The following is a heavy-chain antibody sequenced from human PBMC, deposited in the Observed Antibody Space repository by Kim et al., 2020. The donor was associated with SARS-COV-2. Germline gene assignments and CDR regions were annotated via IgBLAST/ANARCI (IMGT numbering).Heavy chain of an antibody. D-gene: IGHD2-15*01. J-gene: IGHJ5*01. CDR3: VKDASYCSGGSCYWFDS. CDR2: LSYDGSSN. V-gene: IGHV3-30*18. Sequence: GGSLRLSCVASGFSFSKYAMHWVRQAPGKGLEWVAVLSYDGSSNYYADSVKGRFTISRDNSNNSLFLQMNSLRVDDTAVYFCVKDASYCSGGSCYWFDSWGQGPLVTLSS. CDR1: GFSFSKYA.